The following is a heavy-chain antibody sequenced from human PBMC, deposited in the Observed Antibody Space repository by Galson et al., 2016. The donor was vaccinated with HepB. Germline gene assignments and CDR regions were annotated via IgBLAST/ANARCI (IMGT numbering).Heavy chain of an antibody. CDR3: ARDLGCSSTTCYHSLDY. D-gene: IGHD2-2*01. Sequence: SLRLSCAASGFTFSSYGMHWVRQAPGKGLEWVAVIWYDGSNKYYADSVKGRFTISRDNSKNTLYLQMNSLRAEDTAVYYCARDLGCSSTTCYHSLDYWGHGTLVTVSS. CDR2: IWYDGSNK. V-gene: IGHV3-33*08. J-gene: IGHJ4*01. CDR1: GFTFSSYG.